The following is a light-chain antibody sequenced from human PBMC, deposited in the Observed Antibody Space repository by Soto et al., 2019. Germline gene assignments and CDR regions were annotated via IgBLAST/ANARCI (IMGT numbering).Light chain of an antibody. CDR1: QGIIDY. CDR2: AAS. Sequence: DIQMTQSPSSLSASVGDTVTITCRASQGIIDYLAWYQQRPGKGPKLLIYAASTLQTGVPSRFSGSGAGTDFTLTISSPQPKYGAHYEGQTDDTAPQSFGHGTRVDIK. CDR3: QTDDTAPQS. J-gene: IGKJ1*01. V-gene: IGKV1-27*01.